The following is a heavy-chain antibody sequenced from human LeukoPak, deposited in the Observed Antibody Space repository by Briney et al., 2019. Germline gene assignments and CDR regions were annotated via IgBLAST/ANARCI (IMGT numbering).Heavy chain of an antibody. CDR2: INHSGST. Sequence: SETLSLTCAVYGGSFSGYYWSWIRQPPGKGLEWIGEINHSGSTNYNPSLKSRVTISVDTSKNQFSLKLSSVTAADTAVYYCVGGEYSYGYLGYWGQGTLVTVSS. J-gene: IGHJ4*02. D-gene: IGHD5-18*01. V-gene: IGHV4-34*01. CDR1: GGSFSGYY. CDR3: VGGEYSYGYLGY.